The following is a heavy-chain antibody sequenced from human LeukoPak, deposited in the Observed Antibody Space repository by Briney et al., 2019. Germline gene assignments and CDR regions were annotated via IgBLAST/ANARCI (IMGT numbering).Heavy chain of an antibody. D-gene: IGHD3-22*01. J-gene: IGHJ4*02. CDR2: ISAYNGNT. Sequence: ASVKVSCKASGYTFTSYGISWVRQAPGQGLEWMGWISAYNGNTNYAQKLQGRVTMTTDTSTSTAYMELRSLRSDDTAVYYCARDGPEFYYDSSGYLNPRGVDYWGQGTLVTVSS. CDR1: GYTFTSYG. V-gene: IGHV1-18*01. CDR3: ARDGPEFYYDSSGYLNPRGVDY.